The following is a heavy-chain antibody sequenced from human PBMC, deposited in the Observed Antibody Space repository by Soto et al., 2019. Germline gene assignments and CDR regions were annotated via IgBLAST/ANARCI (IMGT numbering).Heavy chain of an antibody. Sequence: QVQLVESGGGLVKPGGSLRLSCAASGFTFSDNYMSWIRQAPGKGLEWVSYISSSGSTIYYADSVKGRFTISRDNAKNSLYLQMNSLRAEDTAVYYCAREEVRGVTYYYYYGMDVWGQGTTVTVSS. V-gene: IGHV3-11*01. CDR1: GFTFSDNY. CDR3: AREEVRGVTYYYYYGMDV. CDR2: ISSSGSTI. D-gene: IGHD3-10*01. J-gene: IGHJ6*02.